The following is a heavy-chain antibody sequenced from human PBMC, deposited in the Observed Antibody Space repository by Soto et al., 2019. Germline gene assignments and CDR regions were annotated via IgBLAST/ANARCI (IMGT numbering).Heavy chain of an antibody. Sequence: GGSLRLSCAASGFTFSSYSMNWVRQAPGKGLGWVSYISRSSSAIYYADSVKGRFTISRDNAQNSLYLQMNSLRDEDTAVYCCARDDVTVTHNYYFDYWGQGTLVTVSS. J-gene: IGHJ4*02. V-gene: IGHV3-48*02. CDR2: ISRSSSAI. CDR1: GFTFSSYS. CDR3: ARDDVTVTHNYYFDY. D-gene: IGHD4-17*01.